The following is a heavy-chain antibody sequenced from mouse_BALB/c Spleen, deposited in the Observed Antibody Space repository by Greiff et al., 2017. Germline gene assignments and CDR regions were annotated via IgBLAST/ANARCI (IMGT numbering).Heavy chain of an antibody. Sequence: VTLKESGAELVKPGASVKLSCTASGFNIKDTYMHWVKQRPEQGLEWIGRIDPANGNTKYDPKFQGKATITADTSSNTAYLQLSSLTSEDTAVYYCAPYYDYEFAYWGQGTLVTVSA. CDR3: APYYDYEFAY. J-gene: IGHJ3*01. CDR1: GFNIKDTY. CDR2: IDPANGNT. D-gene: IGHD2-4*01. V-gene: IGHV14-3*02.